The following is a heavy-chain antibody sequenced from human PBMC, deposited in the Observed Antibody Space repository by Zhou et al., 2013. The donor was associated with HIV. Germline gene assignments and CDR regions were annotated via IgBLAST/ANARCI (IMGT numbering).Heavy chain of an antibody. CDR2: IIPVLGTA. CDR3: ASQHITIFTVLSGSAFDI. J-gene: IGHJ3*02. D-gene: IGHD3-3*01. Sequence: QVQLVQSGAEMKRPGSSVKVSCKASGGTFSSYAISWVRQAPGQGLEWMGRIIPVLGTANYAQMFQGRVTITADKSTGTAYMELSSLRSEDTAVYFCASQHITIFTVLSGSAFDIWGQGTMVTVSS. CDR1: GGTFSSYA. V-gene: IGHV1-69*04.